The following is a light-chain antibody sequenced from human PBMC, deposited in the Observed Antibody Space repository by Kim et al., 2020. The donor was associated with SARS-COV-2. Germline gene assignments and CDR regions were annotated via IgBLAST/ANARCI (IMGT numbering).Light chain of an antibody. J-gene: IGLJ3*02. Sequence: AKLNYAGSNSNVGNEGAAWLQQHQGHPPKLLSYRNNNRPSGISERLSAARSGNTASLTITGLRPEDEADYDCSAWDSSLSAPVFGGGTQRTVL. V-gene: IGLV10-54*01. CDR2: RNN. CDR3: SAWDSSLSAPV. CDR1: NSNVGNEG.